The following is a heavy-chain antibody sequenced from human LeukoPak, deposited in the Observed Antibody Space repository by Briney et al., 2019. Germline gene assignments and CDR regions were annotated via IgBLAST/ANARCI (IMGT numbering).Heavy chain of an antibody. D-gene: IGHD6-19*01. CDR3: ARDGLGSGWYPNGPAYYFDY. V-gene: IGHV3-30*04. Sequence: GRSLRLSCAASGFTFSSYAMHWVRQAPGKGLEWVAVISYDGSNKYYADSVKGRFTISRDNSKNTLYLQMNSLRAEDTAVYYCARDGLGSGWYPNGPAYYFDYWGQGTLVTVSS. CDR1: GFTFSSYA. CDR2: ISYDGSNK. J-gene: IGHJ4*02.